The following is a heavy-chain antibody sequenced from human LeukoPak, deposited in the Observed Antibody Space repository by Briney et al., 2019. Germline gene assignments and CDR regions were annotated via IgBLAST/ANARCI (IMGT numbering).Heavy chain of an antibody. CDR3: AREHDLWHEGGNWFDA. Sequence: SVKVSCKASGGTFSSYAISWVRQAPGQGLEWMGGIIPIFGTANYAQKFQGRVTITADKSTSTAYMELSSLRSEDTAVYYCAREHDLWHEGGNWFDAWGQGTLVTVSS. J-gene: IGHJ5*02. V-gene: IGHV1-69*06. D-gene: IGHD3-3*01. CDR2: IIPIFGTA. CDR1: GGTFSSYA.